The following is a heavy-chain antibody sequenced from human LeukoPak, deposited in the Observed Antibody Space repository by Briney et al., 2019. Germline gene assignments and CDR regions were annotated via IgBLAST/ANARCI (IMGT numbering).Heavy chain of an antibody. V-gene: IGHV4-31*03. D-gene: IGHD3-10*01. CDR2: ICYSGST. J-gene: IGHJ4*02. Sequence: KSSQTLSLTCTVSGGSISSGGYYWSWIRQHPGKGLEWIGYICYSGSTYYNPSLKSRVTISVDTSKNQFSLKLSSVTAADTAVYYCARFSARVNSLYFDYWGQGTLVTVSS. CDR1: GGSISSGGYY. CDR3: ARFSARVNSLYFDY.